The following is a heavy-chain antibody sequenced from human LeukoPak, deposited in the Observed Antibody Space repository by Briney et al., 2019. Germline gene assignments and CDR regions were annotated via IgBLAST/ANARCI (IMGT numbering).Heavy chain of an antibody. D-gene: IGHD2-8*02. CDR3: AKGDGGVTGFDY. CDR1: GGSISSYY. J-gene: IGHJ4*02. V-gene: IGHV4-59*01. Sequence: SETLSLTCTVSGGSISSYYWSWLRQPPGKGLEWIGYIYYSGSTSYNPSHKSRVSISADTSKNQFSLRLLSVTVADTAVYYCAKGDGGVTGFDYWGQGTLVTVSS. CDR2: IYYSGST.